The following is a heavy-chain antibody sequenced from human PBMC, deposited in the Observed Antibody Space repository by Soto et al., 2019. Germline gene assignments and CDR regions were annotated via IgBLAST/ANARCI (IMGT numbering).Heavy chain of an antibody. CDR2: IIPIFGTA. J-gene: IGHJ4*02. CDR1: GGTFSSYA. V-gene: IGHV1-69*13. Sequence: ASVKVSCKASGGTFSSYAISWVRQAPGQGLEWMGGIIPIFGTANYAQKFQGRVTITADESTSTAYMELSSLRSEDTAVYYCASIRELLYSSSSLDYWGQGTLVTVSS. CDR3: ASIRELLYSSSSLDY. D-gene: IGHD6-6*01.